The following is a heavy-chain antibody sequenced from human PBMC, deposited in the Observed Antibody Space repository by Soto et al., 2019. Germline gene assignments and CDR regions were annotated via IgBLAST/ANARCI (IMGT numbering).Heavy chain of an antibody. J-gene: IGHJ6*02. Sequence: ASVKVSCKASGYTFTGYYIHWVREAPGQGLEWMGWIDPQTGGTSYAQKFQGRVTLSRDTSINTAYVELSRLTFDDAAVYFCARERYQVISDGMDVWGQGTTVTVSS. D-gene: IGHD2-2*01. CDR3: ARERYQVISDGMDV. V-gene: IGHV1-2*02. CDR1: GYTFTGYY. CDR2: IDPQTGGT.